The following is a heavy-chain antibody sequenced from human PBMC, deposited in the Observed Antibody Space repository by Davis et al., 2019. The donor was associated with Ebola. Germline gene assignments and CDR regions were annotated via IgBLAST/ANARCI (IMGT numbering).Heavy chain of an antibody. J-gene: IGHJ4*02. CDR1: GGSFSGYY. V-gene: IGHV4-34*01. D-gene: IGHD1-7*01. Sequence: SETLSLTCAVYGGSFSGYYWSWIRQPPGKGLEWIGEINHSGSTNYSPSLKSRVTISVDTSKNQFSLKLSSVTAADTAVYYCARGNSGYYFDYWGQGTLVTVSS. CDR2: INHSGST. CDR3: ARGNSGYYFDY.